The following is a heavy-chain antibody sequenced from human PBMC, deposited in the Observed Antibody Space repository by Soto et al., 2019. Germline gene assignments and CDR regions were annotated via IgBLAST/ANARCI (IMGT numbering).Heavy chain of an antibody. D-gene: IGHD3-9*01. CDR2: IYHSGST. V-gene: IGHV4-4*02. J-gene: IGHJ6*02. CDR1: GGSISSSNW. CDR3: ARGMDYDILTGYYPYYYYYGMDV. Sequence: TLSLTCAVSGGSISSSNWWSWVRQPPGKGLEWIGEIYHSGSTNYNPSLKSRVTISVDKSKNQFSLKLSSVTAADTAVYYCARGMDYDILTGYYPYYYYYGMDVWGQGTTVTVSS.